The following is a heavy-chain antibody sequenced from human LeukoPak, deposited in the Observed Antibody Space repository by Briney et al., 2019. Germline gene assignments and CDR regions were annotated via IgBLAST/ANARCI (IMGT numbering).Heavy chain of an antibody. V-gene: IGHV3-30*18. CDR3: AKDNWDYVGPNWFDP. CDR2: ISYDGSAQ. Sequence: PRRSLRLSCAASGFSFSTYGMHWVRQAPGKGLEWVAVISYDGSAQYYVDSVRGRFTISRDNSKNTLYLQMNSLRAEDTAVYYCAKDNWDYVGPNWFDPWGQGTLVTVSS. CDR1: GFSFSTYG. D-gene: IGHD1-7*01. J-gene: IGHJ5*02.